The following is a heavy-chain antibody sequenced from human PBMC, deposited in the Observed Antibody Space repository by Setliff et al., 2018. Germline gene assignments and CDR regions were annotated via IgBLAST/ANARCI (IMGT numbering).Heavy chain of an antibody. CDR1: GYRFTSYW. CDR3: ARQARGYYYDSSGYYRASPGYYYMDV. V-gene: IGHV5-51*01. CDR2: IYPGDSDT. J-gene: IGHJ6*03. D-gene: IGHD3-22*01. Sequence: PGESLKISCKGSGYRFTSYWIGWVRQMPGKGLEWMGIIYPGDSDTRYSPSFQGQVTISADKSISTAYLQWSSLKASDTAMYYCARQARGYYYDSSGYYRASPGYYYMDVWGKGTTVTVSS.